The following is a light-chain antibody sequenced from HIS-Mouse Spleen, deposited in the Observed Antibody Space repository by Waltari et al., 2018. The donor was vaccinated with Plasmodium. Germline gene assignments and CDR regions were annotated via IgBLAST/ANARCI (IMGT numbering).Light chain of an antibody. V-gene: IGLV2-14*03. J-gene: IGLJ1*01. Sequence: QSALTQPASVSGSPGQSITIPCTGTSSDVGGYNYVSWYPQHPGKAPKLMIYDVSNRPSGVSNRFSGSKSGNTASLTISGLQAEDEADYYCSSYTSSSTLVFGTGTKVTVL. CDR2: DVS. CDR3: SSYTSSSTLV. CDR1: SSDVGGYNY.